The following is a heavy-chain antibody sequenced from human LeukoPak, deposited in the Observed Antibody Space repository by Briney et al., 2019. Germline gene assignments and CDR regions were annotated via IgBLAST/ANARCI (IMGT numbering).Heavy chain of an antibody. Sequence: PSQTLSLTCAVSGGSISSGGYSWSWLRQPPGKGLEWIGYIYHSGSTYYNPSLKSRVTISVDRSKNQFSLNLNSVTAADTAVYYCATVNWNAYNFYFDYWGQGTLVTVSS. CDR2: IYHSGST. V-gene: IGHV4-30-2*01. CDR3: ATVNWNAYNFYFDY. CDR1: GGSISSGGYS. D-gene: IGHD5-24*01. J-gene: IGHJ4*02.